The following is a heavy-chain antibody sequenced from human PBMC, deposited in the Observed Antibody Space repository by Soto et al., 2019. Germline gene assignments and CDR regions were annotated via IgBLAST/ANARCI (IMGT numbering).Heavy chain of an antibody. CDR2: ISAYNGNT. Sequence: GASVKVSCKASGYTFTSYGISWVRQAPGQGLEWMGWISAYNGNTNYAQKLQGRVTMTTDTSTSTAYMELRSLRSDDTAVYYCARDPHYYDSSGSGYWGQGTLVTVSS. J-gene: IGHJ4*02. CDR3: ARDPHYYDSSGSGY. V-gene: IGHV1-18*04. D-gene: IGHD3-22*01. CDR1: GYTFTSYG.